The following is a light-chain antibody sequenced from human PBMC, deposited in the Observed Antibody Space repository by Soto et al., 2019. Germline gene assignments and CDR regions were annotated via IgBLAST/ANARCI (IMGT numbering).Light chain of an antibody. CDR3: SSYTTSTLYV. Sequence: QSALTQPASVSGSPGQSITISCTGTSGDIGGYNYVSWYQQHPGKAPKLIIYDVSNRPSGGSNRFSGSKSGNTASLTISGIQTEDEADYYCSSYTTSTLYVFGTGTKLTVL. J-gene: IGLJ1*01. V-gene: IGLV2-14*01. CDR1: SGDIGGYNY. CDR2: DVS.